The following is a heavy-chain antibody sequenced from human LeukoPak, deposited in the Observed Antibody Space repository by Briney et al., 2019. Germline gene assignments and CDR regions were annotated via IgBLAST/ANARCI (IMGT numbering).Heavy chain of an antibody. CDR2: IYYSGST. CDR3: ARSFEYSSSWYSFGYYYYYMDV. CDR1: GGSISSYY. D-gene: IGHD6-13*01. V-gene: IGHV4-59*12. J-gene: IGHJ6*03. Sequence: SETLSLTCTVSGGSISSYYWSWIRQPPGKGLEWIGYIYYSGSTNYNPSLKSRVTISVDTSKSQFSLKLSSVTAADTAVYYCARSFEYSSSWYSFGYYYYYMDVWGKGTTVTVSS.